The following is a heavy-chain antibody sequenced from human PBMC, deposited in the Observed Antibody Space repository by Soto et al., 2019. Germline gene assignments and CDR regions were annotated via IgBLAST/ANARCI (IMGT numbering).Heavy chain of an antibody. CDR1: GFTFSSYW. CDR2: INSDGSST. J-gene: IGHJ6*02. CDR3: ARDNTYYDFWSGHWAPYYYYYYGMDV. V-gene: IGHV3-74*01. D-gene: IGHD3-3*01. Sequence: GGSLRLSCAASGFTFSSYWMHWVRQAPGKGLVWVSRINSDGSSTSYADSVKGRFTISRDNAKNTLYLQMNSLRAEDTAVYYCARDNTYYDFWSGHWAPYYYYYYGMDVWGQGTTVTVSS.